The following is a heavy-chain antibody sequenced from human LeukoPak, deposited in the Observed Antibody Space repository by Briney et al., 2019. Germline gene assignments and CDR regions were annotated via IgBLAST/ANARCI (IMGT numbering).Heavy chain of an antibody. V-gene: IGHV3-30-3*01. CDR3: ARWTYYDFWSGYYTGYYFDY. J-gene: IGHJ4*02. D-gene: IGHD3-3*01. CDR2: ISYDGSNK. CDR1: GFTFSSYT. Sequence: GGSLRLSCAASGFTFSSYTMNWVRQAPGKGLEWAAVISYDGSNKYYADSVKGRFTISRDNAKNSLYLQMNSLRAEDTAVYYCARWTYYDFWSGYYTGYYFDYWGQGTLVTVSS.